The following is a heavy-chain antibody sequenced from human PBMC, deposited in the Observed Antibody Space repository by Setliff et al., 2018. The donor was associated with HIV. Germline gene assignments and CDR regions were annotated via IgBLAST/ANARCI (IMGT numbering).Heavy chain of an antibody. CDR1: GGSISSYY. CDR2: IYYHGST. J-gene: IGHJ4*02. V-gene: IGHV4-39*07. D-gene: IGHD1-7*01. CDR3: ARFRNYSTPDY. Sequence: SETLSLTCTVSGGSISSYYWGWIRQPPGKGLEWIGTIYYHGSTYYNPSLKSRVTISLATSKNQFSLKLSSVTAADTAVYYCARFRNYSTPDYWGQGTLVTVSS.